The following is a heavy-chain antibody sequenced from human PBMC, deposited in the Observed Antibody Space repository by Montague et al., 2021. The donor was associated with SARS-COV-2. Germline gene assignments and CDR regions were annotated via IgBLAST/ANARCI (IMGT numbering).Heavy chain of an antibody. Sequence: SETLSLTCTVSGGSISSSNYYWGWIRQPPGKGLEWIGDMYYSGSTYYNPSLKSRVTISIDTSKNQFSLKLSSVTAADTAVYYCARDGIVLEGDQKGMDVWGQGTPVTVSS. CDR3: ARDGIVLEGDQKGMDV. J-gene: IGHJ6*02. D-gene: IGHD2-21*01. V-gene: IGHV4-39*07. CDR2: MYYSGST. CDR1: GGSISSSNYY.